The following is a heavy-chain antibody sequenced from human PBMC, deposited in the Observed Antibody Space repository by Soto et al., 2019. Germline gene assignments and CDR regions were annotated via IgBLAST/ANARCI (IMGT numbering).Heavy chain of an antibody. V-gene: IGHV3-23*01. Sequence: VGSLRLSCVASGFTFSDYAMTWVRQAPGKGLEWVSVIIATGATTYYADSVRGRFTISRDNSKNTLNLQMNDLRVEDTAVIYCAKGRKSTEKDIAVMLAAASSIQHWGQGTLVTVSS. CDR3: AKGRKSTEKDIAVMLAAASSIQH. CDR2: IIATGATT. D-gene: IGHD2-15*01. J-gene: IGHJ1*01. CDR1: GFTFSDYA.